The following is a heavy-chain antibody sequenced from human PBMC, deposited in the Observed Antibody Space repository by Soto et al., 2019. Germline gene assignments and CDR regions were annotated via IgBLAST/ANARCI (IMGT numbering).Heavy chain of an antibody. D-gene: IGHD3-16*01. CDR2: IYYIGTT. J-gene: IGHJ4*02. V-gene: IGHV4-61*01. Sequence: QVQLQESGPGLVKPSETLSLTCSVSDGSVNSGNYYWSWIRLPPGKGLEWIGHIYYIGTTDYNPSLKSRVTISVDTSKNQFSLKVTSVTAADTAVYFCAREEKQLSRYGGDFDYWGQGILVTVSS. CDR3: AREEKQLSRYGGDFDY. CDR1: DGSVNSGNYY.